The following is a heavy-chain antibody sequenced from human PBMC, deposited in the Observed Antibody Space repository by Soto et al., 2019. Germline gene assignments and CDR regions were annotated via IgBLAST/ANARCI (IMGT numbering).Heavy chain of an antibody. J-gene: IGHJ6*02. CDR2: ISAYNGNT. CDR1: GYTFTSYG. CDR3: ARDSGDIVVVVAAYYGMDV. Sequence: ASVKVSCKASGYTFTSYGISWVRQAPGQGLEWMGWISAYNGNTNYAQKLQGIVTMTTDTSTSTAYMELRSLRSDDTAVYYCARDSGDIVVVVAAYYGMDVWGQGTTVTVSS. D-gene: IGHD2-15*01. V-gene: IGHV1-18*01.